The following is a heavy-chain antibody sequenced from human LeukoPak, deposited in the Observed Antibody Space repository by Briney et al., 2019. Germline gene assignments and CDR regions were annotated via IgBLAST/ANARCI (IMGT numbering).Heavy chain of an antibody. J-gene: IGHJ4*02. Sequence: GGSLRLSCAASGFTLSSYGMHWVRQAPGKGLEWVAFIRYDGSNKFYADSVKGRFTISRDNSKSTLYLQMNSLRAEDTAVYYCANSGGYYPTGYFDYWGQGTLVTVSS. V-gene: IGHV3-30*02. CDR1: GFTLSSYG. CDR3: ANSGGYYPTGYFDY. D-gene: IGHD3-22*01. CDR2: IRYDGSNK.